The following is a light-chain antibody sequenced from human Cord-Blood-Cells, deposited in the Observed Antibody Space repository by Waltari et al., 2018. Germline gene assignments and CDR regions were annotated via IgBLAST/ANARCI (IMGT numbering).Light chain of an antibody. CDR2: DVS. J-gene: IGLJ2*01. CDR3: SSYTSSSTLV. V-gene: IGLV2-14*01. Sequence: QSALTLPAYVSAYPGQSITIACPGTSSDVGGYNYLPWYQQHPGKAPKLMIYDVSNRPSGVSNRFSGSKSGNTASLTISGLQAEDEADYYCSSYTSSSTLVFGGGTKLTVL. CDR1: SSDVGGYNY.